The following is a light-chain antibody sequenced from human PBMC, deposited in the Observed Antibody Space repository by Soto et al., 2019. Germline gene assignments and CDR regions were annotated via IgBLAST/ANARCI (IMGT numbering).Light chain of an antibody. CDR1: QSISSY. CDR2: AAS. CDR3: QQSYSTPLT. V-gene: IGKV1-39*01. J-gene: IGKJ5*01. Sequence: DIQMTQSPSSLSASVGDRVTITCRASQSISSYLNWYQQKPGKAPKLLIYAASSLQSGGPSRFSGSGSGTDFTLTISSLQPEDFATYYCQQSYSTPLTFVQGTRLEIK.